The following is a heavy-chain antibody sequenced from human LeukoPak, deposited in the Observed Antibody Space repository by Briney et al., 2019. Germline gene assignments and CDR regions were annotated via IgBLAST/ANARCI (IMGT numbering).Heavy chain of an antibody. Sequence: GSLRLSCAASGFTFSSYGMHWVRQAPGKGLEWVAFIRYAGSNKYYADSVEGRFTISRDNSKNTLYLQMSSLRVEDTAVYYCAKGGYGDYYYYYYYMDVWGKGTPVTISS. CDR2: IRYAGSNK. J-gene: IGHJ6*03. D-gene: IGHD4-17*01. V-gene: IGHV3-30*02. CDR3: AKGGYGDYYYYYYYMDV. CDR1: GFTFSSYG.